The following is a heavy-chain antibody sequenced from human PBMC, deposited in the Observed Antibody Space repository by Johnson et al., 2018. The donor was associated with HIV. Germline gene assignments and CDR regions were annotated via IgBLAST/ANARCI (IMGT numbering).Heavy chain of an antibody. J-gene: IGHJ3*02. CDR3: ARDGEDLQIAFDI. CDR2: ISYDGSNK. CDR1: GFTLSSYA. Sequence: QVQVVESGGGVVQPGRSLRLSCAASGFTLSSYAMHWVRQAPGKGLEWVAVISYDGSNKYYADSVKGRFTISRDKSKNTLYLQMNSLRAEDTAVYYCARDGEDLQIAFDIWGQGTMVTVSS. D-gene: IGHD3-10*01. V-gene: IGHV3-30-3*01.